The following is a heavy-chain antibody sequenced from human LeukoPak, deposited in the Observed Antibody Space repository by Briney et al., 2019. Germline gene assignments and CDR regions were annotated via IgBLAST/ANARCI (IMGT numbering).Heavy chain of an antibody. CDR3: AKDFAY. CDR2: IYSGGST. V-gene: IGHV3-23*03. Sequence: GGSLRLSCAASGFTFSTYAMSWVRQAPGEGLEWVSVIYSGGSTYYADSVKGRFTISRDNSKNTLYLQMNSLRAEDTAVYYCAKDFAYWGQGTLVTVSS. J-gene: IGHJ4*02. CDR1: GFTFSTYA.